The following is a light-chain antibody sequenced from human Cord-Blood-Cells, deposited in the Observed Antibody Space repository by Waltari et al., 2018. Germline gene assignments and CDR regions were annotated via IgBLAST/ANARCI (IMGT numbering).Light chain of an antibody. CDR1: SSAVGGYNY. CDR2: EVS. J-gene: IGLJ1*01. Sequence: SALTKPASVSGSPGQPITIPSPGTSSAVGGYNYLSWYQQHPGKAPKLMIYEVSNRPSGVSNRFSGSKSGNTASLTISGLQAEDEADYSCSSYTSSSTYVFGTGTKVTVL. CDR3: SSYTSSSTYV. V-gene: IGLV2-14*01.